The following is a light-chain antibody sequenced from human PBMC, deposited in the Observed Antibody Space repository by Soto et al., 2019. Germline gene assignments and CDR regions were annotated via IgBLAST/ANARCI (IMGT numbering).Light chain of an antibody. CDR2: EAS. CDR1: SSDVGKYSY. Sequence: QSALTQPASVSGSPGQSIAISCTGTSSDVGKYSYVSWFQQYPGNAPKLMIYEASNRPSGVSNRFSGSKSGNTASLTISGLKGEDEADYYCSSFTTSSTWVFCGGTKRTVL. CDR3: SSFTTSSTWV. J-gene: IGLJ3*02. V-gene: IGLV2-14*01.